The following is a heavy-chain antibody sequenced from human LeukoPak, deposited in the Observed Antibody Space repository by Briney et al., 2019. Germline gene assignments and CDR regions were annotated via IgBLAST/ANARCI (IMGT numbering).Heavy chain of an antibody. J-gene: IGHJ4*02. V-gene: IGHV1-69*04. Sequence: GSSVKVSCKASGGTFSSYAISWVRQAPGQGLEWMGRIIPILGIANYAQKFQGRVTITADKSTSTAYMELSSLRSEDTAVYYCARDDQIPATAIRYFDYWGQGTLVTVSS. CDR2: IIPILGIA. D-gene: IGHD2-2*02. CDR1: GGTFSSYA. CDR3: ARDDQIPATAIRYFDY.